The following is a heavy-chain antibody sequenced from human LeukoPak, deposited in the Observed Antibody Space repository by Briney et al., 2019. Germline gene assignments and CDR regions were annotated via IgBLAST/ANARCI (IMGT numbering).Heavy chain of an antibody. J-gene: IGHJ4*02. CDR1: GYTFTGYY. Sequence: ASVKASCKASGYTFTGYYMHWVRQAPGQGLEWMGWINPNSGGTNYAQKFQGRVTMTRDTSISTAYMELSRLRSDDTAVYYCARGYGLVYCSGGSCYSYFDYWGQGTLVTVST. CDR3: ARGYGLVYCSGGSCYSYFDY. CDR2: INPNSGGT. D-gene: IGHD2-15*01. V-gene: IGHV1-2*02.